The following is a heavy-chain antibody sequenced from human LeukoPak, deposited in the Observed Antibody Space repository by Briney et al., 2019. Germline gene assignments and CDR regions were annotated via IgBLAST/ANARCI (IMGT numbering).Heavy chain of an antibody. J-gene: IGHJ4*02. Sequence: PGGSLRLSCAASGFTFSSYSMNWVRQAPGKGLEWVSSISSSSSYIYYADSVKGRFTISRDNAKNSLYLQMNSLRAEDTAVYYCARGGLLWFGESHYFDYWGQGTLVTVSS. V-gene: IGHV3-21*01. D-gene: IGHD3-10*01. CDR2: ISSSSSYI. CDR3: ARGGLLWFGESHYFDY. CDR1: GFTFSSYS.